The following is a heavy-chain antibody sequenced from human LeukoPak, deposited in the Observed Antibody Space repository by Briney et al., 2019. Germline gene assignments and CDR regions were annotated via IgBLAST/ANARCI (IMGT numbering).Heavy chain of an antibody. CDR3: ARQYYYGSGSPAFDY. D-gene: IGHD3-10*01. V-gene: IGHV4-59*01. CDR2: IYYSGST. CDR1: GGSISSYY. Sequence: SETLSLTCTVSGGSISSYYWSWIRQPPGKGLEWIGYIYYSGSTNYNPSLKSRVTISVDTSKNQFSLKLSSVTAADTAVYHCARQYYYGSGSPAFDYWGQGTLVTVSS. J-gene: IGHJ4*02.